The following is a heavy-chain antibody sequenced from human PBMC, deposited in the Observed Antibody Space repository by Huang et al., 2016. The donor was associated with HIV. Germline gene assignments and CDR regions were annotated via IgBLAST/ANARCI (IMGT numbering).Heavy chain of an antibody. D-gene: IGHD1-20*01. Sequence: EVQLVESGGGVVQPGGSLRLSCVASGFTFYTYSMNWVRQAPGKGLEWMSYISSSDSTIYSADSVKGRFTISRDNAKNALYLQMNSLRAEDTAVYYCARDLPGGITGVTVGLDYWGQGTLVSVSS. CDR2: ISSSDSTI. CDR3: ARDLPGGITGVTVGLDY. J-gene: IGHJ4*02. CDR1: GFTFYTYS. V-gene: IGHV3-48*01.